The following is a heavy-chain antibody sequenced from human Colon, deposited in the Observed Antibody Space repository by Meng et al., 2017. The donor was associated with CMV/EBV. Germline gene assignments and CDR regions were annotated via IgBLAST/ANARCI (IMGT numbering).Heavy chain of an antibody. Sequence: CVVSGGSSTSDNWWTWVRQSPGKGLEWIGEIHDTGTTAYTPSLKSRVTISIDKSNSQFSLRLNYVTAADTAVYFCSRTDISYVSSVHWGQGTLVTVSS. V-gene: IGHV4/OR15-8*02. J-gene: IGHJ4*02. D-gene: IGHD3-16*01. CDR2: IHDTGTT. CDR1: GGSSTSDNW. CDR3: SRTDISYVSSVH.